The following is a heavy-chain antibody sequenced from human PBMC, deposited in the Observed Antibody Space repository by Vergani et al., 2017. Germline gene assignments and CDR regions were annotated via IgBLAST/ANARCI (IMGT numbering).Heavy chain of an antibody. V-gene: IGHV4-39*01. CDR1: GDSIISRSYY. CDR2: IYNSGNG. Sequence: QMQLQESGPGLVKASETLSLTCTVPGDSIISRSYYWGWIRQPPGKGLEWIGSIYNSGNGDSSSSLKSRVTISADTSKHQFSLRLTSVTAADTAVYYCASGKYYSDSTTHFRGRYFDVWGRGTMVTVPS. J-gene: IGHJ2*01. D-gene: IGHD1-1*01. CDR3: ASGKYYSDSTTHFRGRYFDV.